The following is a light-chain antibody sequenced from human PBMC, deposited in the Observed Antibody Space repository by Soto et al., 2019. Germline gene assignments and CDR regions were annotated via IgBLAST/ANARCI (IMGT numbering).Light chain of an antibody. CDR3: QQYYSWPLT. Sequence: EIVMTQSPATLSVSPGERAALSCRASQSLTSYLAWFQQKPGQAPSLLIYGASARATGIPDRFSGSGSGTEFTLTITSLQSEDFAVYYFQQYYSWPLTFGGGTTVEIK. CDR2: GAS. J-gene: IGKJ4*01. V-gene: IGKV3-15*01. CDR1: QSLTSY.